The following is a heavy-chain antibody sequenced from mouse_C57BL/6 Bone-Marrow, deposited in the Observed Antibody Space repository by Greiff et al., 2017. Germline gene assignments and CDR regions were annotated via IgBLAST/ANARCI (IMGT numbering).Heavy chain of an antibody. V-gene: IGHV1-19*01. CDR2: INPYNGGT. Sequence: VQLQQSGPVLVKPGASVKMSCKASGYTFTDYYMNWVKQSHGKSLEWIGVINPYNGGTSYNQKFKGKATLTVDKSSSTAYMELNSLTSEDSAVYYCARLLPYWYFDVWGTGTTVTGSS. CDR3: ARLLPYWYFDV. J-gene: IGHJ1*03. D-gene: IGHD1-1*01. CDR1: GYTFTDYY.